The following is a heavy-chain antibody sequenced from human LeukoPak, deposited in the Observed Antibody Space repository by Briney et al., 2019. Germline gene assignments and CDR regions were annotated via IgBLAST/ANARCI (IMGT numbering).Heavy chain of an antibody. J-gene: IGHJ4*02. CDR1: GFTFISYW. CDR2: INSDGSTT. Sequence: GGSLRLSCAASGFTFISYWMHWVRHAPGKGLVWVSRINSDGSTTSYAASVKGRFTISRDTAKNTLYLQMNSLRAEDTGVYYCARGHHYYDSSAYYYWGQGTLVTVSS. CDR3: ARGHHYYDSSAYYY. V-gene: IGHV3-74*01. D-gene: IGHD3-22*01.